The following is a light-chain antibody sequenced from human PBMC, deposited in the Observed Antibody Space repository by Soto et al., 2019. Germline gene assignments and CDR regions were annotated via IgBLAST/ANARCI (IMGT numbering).Light chain of an antibody. Sequence: SYELTQPHSVSVSPGHTASITCSGDKLGDKYACWYQQKPGQSPVLVIYQDSKRPSGIPERFSGSNSGNTATLTISGTQAMDEADYYCQAWDSSTYVFGTGTKRTVL. J-gene: IGLJ1*01. V-gene: IGLV3-1*01. CDR3: QAWDSSTYV. CDR2: QDS. CDR1: KLGDKY.